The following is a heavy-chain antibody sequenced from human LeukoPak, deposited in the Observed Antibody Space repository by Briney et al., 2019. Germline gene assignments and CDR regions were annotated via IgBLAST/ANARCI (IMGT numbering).Heavy chain of an antibody. Sequence: GGSLRLSCAASGFAFTDYWMHWLRQAPGKGLVWVSRIGSDGSTRYSDSVKGRLTISRDNAKNTLYLQMNSLRAEDTAVHYCARATGTAPFDYWGQGTLVTVS. CDR2: IGSDGST. CDR3: ARATGTAPFDY. D-gene: IGHD1-1*01. V-gene: IGHV3-74*01. CDR1: GFAFTDYW. J-gene: IGHJ4*02.